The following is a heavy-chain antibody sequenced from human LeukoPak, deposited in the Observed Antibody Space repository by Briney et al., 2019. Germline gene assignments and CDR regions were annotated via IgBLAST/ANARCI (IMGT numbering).Heavy chain of an antibody. D-gene: IGHD6-6*01. CDR3: AWYSRSSAAY. CDR1: GFTFSTSW. J-gene: IGHJ4*02. CDR2: IKQDGSEK. V-gene: IGHV3-7*01. Sequence: GGSLRLSCAASGFTFSTSWMSWVRLAPGRGLEWVANIKQDGSEKNYVDSVKGRFTISRDNARDLLYLQMNSLRVEDTAMYYCAWYSRSSAAYWGQGTLVTVSS.